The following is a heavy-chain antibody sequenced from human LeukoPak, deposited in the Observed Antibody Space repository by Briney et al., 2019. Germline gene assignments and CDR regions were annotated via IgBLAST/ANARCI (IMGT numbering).Heavy chain of an antibody. CDR1: GFTFSDYA. D-gene: IGHD4-11*01. CDR2: FKTNSGQV. Sequence: GGSLRLSCVASGFTFSDYAMNWVRQAPGKGLEWVSTFKTNSGQVYYAESVRGRFTISRVNSKNTVYLEMSSLRAEDTALYFCARSVPDYTRFDDGGQGALVTVSS. V-gene: IGHV3-23*01. J-gene: IGHJ4*02. CDR3: ARSVPDYTRFDD.